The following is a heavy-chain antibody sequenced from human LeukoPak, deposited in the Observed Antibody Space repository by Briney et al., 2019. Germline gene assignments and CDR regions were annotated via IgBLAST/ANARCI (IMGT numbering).Heavy chain of an antibody. Sequence: GGSLRLSCAASGFTFSSYAVHWVRPAPGKGLEYVSAICSNGGSTYYANSVKGRFTISRDNSKNTLYLQKGSLRAEDMAVYYCARGYLELYYYDSSGYYDYWGQGTLVTVS. J-gene: IGHJ4*02. CDR1: GFTFSSYA. V-gene: IGHV3-64*01. CDR3: ARGYLELYYYDSSGYYDY. CDR2: ICSNGGST. D-gene: IGHD3-22*01.